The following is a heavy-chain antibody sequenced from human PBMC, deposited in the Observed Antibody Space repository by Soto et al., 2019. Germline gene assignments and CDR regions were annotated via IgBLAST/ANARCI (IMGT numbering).Heavy chain of an antibody. CDR1: GGTFSSHS. J-gene: IGHJ4*02. Sequence: SETLSLTCAIYGGTFSSHSRSWVRQPPGKGLEWIGEIDHGGSTNYNPSLKSRVTISGDTSKNQFSLELRSLTAADTGVYYCAAYDVGTIIQDYGGQGTRVTVSA. CDR2: IDHGGST. CDR3: AAYDVGTIIQDY. D-gene: IGHD2-21*02. V-gene: IGHV4-34*08.